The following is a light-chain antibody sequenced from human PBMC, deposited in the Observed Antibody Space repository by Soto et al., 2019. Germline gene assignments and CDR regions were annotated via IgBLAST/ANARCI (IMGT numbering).Light chain of an antibody. V-gene: IGLV2-14*01. CDR3: SSYTSSSHYV. Sequence: QSALTQPASVSGSPGQSITISCTGTSSDVGGYNYVSWYQQHPGKAPKLMIYEVSNRPSGVSNRFSGSKSGNTASLTISGLQAEDEADYYCSSYTSSSHYVFGTGTKQTVL. J-gene: IGLJ1*01. CDR1: SSDVGGYNY. CDR2: EVS.